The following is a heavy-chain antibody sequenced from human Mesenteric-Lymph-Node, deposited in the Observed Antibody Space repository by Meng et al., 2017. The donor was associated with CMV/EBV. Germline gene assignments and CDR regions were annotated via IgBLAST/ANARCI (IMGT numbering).Heavy chain of an antibody. J-gene: IGHJ6*02. D-gene: IGHD2-2*02. V-gene: IGHV3-11*01. CDR1: GFTFSDYY. CDR2: ISNSGSTI. CDR3: ARDQVTNLVVPAAIFLVYYYGMDV. Sequence: GGSLRLSCAASGFTFSDYYMNWIRQVPGKGLEWVSYISNSGSTIYYADSVKGRFTISRDNAKNSLYLQMNSLRAEDTAVYYCARDQVTNLVVPAAIFLVYYYGMDVWGQGTTVTVSS.